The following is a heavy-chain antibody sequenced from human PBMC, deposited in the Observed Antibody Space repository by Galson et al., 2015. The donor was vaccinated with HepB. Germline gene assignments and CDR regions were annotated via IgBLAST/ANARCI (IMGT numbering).Heavy chain of an antibody. V-gene: IGHV3-23*01. CDR2: ISGSGGST. J-gene: IGHJ6*02. CDR3: AKDHTAGRGYYYSGMDV. D-gene: IGHD6-13*01. CDR1: TFTFSNYA. Sequence: SLRLSCAASTFTFSNYAMIWVRQAPGKGPEWVSAISGSGGSTYYADSVRGRFTISRDNSKNTLYLQMNSLRAEDTAVYYCAKDHTAGRGYYYSGMDVWGQGTTVTVSS.